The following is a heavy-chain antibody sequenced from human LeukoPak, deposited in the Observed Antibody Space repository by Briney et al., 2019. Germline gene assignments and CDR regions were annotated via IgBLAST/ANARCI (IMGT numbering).Heavy chain of an antibody. J-gene: IGHJ4*02. CDR1: GYTFTSYY. D-gene: IGHD3-22*01. Sequence: ASVKVSCTASGYTFTSYYMHWVRQAPGQGLEWMGIINPSGGSTSYAQKLQGRVTMTTDTSTSTAYMELRSLRSDDTAVYYCARDWVVSSGKPPDYWGQGTLVTVSS. CDR2: INPSGGST. CDR3: ARDWVVSSGKPPDY. V-gene: IGHV1-46*01.